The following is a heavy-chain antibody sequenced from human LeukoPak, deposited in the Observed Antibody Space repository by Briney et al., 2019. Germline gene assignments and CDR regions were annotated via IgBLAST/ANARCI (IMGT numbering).Heavy chain of an antibody. J-gene: IGHJ4*02. CDR2: ISSSSSYI. CDR3: ARGAAGIVVVPAAYDY. D-gene: IGHD2-2*01. V-gene: IGHV3-21*01. Sequence: PGGSLRLSCAASGFTFSSYSMNWVRQAPGKGLEWVSSISSSSSYIYYADSVKGRFTISRDNAKNSLYLQMNSLRAEDTAVYYCARGAAGIVVVPAAYDYWGQGTLVTVSS. CDR1: GFTFSSYS.